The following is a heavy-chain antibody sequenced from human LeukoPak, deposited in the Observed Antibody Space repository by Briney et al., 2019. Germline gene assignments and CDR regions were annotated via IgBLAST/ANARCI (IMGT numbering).Heavy chain of an antibody. CDR2: ISSSSSTI. D-gene: IGHD3-10*01. CDR3: AHHQPPSGSSSYYHDY. Sequence: PGGSLRLSCEAPSFTFRAYNMNRVRQAPGKGLEWVSYISSSSSTIYYADSVKGRFTISSDNAKNSLSLQMNRLRNNAQALTYRAHHQPPSGSSSYYHDYLGQGTLVTVSS. J-gene: IGHJ4*02. CDR1: SFTFRAYN. V-gene: IGHV3-48*02.